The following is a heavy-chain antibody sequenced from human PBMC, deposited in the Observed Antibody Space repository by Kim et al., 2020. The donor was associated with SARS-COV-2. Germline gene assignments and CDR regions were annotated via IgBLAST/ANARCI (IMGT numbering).Heavy chain of an antibody. CDR1: GYTFTASG. Sequence: ASVKVSCKTSGYTFTASGVHWVRQAPGQRLELLGWINAGTGNTIYSQKFQDKVTITRDTSETTAYMELNSLRFEDTAVYYCARLPGSVSTPDLDFWGQGTLVTVSS. CDR2: INAGTGNT. J-gene: IGHJ4*02. V-gene: IGHV1-3*01. D-gene: IGHD3-10*01. CDR3: ARLPGSVSTPDLDF.